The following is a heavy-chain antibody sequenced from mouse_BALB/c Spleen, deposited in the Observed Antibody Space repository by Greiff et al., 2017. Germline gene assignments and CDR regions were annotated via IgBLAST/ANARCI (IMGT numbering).Heavy chain of an antibody. V-gene: IGHV1-74*01. CDR2: IHPSDGET. J-gene: IGHJ4*01. Sequence: QVQLQQPGAELVKPGASVKLSCKASGYSFTSYWMNWVKQRPGQGLEWIGMIHPSDGETRLNQKFKDKATLTVDKSSSTAYMQLSSPTSEDSAVYYCARPYDYDVYYYAMDYWGQGTSVTVSS. CDR1: GYSFTSYW. CDR3: ARPYDYDVYYYAMDY. D-gene: IGHD2-4*01.